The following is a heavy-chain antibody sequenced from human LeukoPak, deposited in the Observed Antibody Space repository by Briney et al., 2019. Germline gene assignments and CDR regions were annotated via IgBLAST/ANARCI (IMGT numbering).Heavy chain of an antibody. J-gene: IGHJ6*02. CDR2: MNPNSGNT. D-gene: IGHD2-2*01. Sequence: ASVKVSCKASGYTFTSYDINWVRQATGQGLEWMGWMNPNSGNTGYAQKFQGRVTMTRNTSISTAYMELSSLRSEDTAVYYRARGKCSSTSCPTNYYYGMDVWGQGTTVTVSS. CDR1: GYTFTSYD. V-gene: IGHV1-8*01. CDR3: ARGKCSSTSCPTNYYYGMDV.